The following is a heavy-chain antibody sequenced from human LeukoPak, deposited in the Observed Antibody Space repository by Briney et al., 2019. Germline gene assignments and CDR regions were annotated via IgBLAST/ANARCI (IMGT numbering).Heavy chain of an antibody. Sequence: SETLSLTCTVSGGSISSGGYYWSWIRQHPGKGLEWIGYIYYSGSTYYNPSLKSRVTILVDTSKNQFSLKLSSVTAADTAVYYCARSILAAVFDYWGQGTLVTVSS. D-gene: IGHD6-13*01. J-gene: IGHJ4*02. V-gene: IGHV4-31*03. CDR1: GGSISSGGYY. CDR2: IYYSGST. CDR3: ARSILAAVFDY.